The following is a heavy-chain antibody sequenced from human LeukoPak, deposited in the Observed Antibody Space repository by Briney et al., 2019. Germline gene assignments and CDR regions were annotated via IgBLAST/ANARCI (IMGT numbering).Heavy chain of an antibody. V-gene: IGHV3-11*04. CDR3: ARPSSSTSSYRHYYYGMDV. Sequence: PGGSLRLSCAASGFTFSDYYMSWIRQAPGKGLEWVSYISSSGSTIYYADSVKGRFTISRDNAKNSLYLQMNSLRAEDTAVYYCARPSSSTSSYRHYYYGMDVWGQGTTVTVSS. CDR1: GFTFSDYY. J-gene: IGHJ6*02. D-gene: IGHD2-2*01. CDR2: ISSSGSTI.